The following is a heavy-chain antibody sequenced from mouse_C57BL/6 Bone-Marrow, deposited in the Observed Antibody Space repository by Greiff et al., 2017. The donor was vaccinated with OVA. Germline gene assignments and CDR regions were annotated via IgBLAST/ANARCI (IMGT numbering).Heavy chain of an antibody. Sequence: EVHLVESGGDLVKPGGSLKLSCAASGFTFSSYGMSWVRQTPDKRLEWVATISSGGSYTYYPDSVKGRFTISRDNAKNTLYLQMSSLKSEDTAMYYCARGSNWYYFDYWGQGTTLTVST. V-gene: IGHV5-6*01. CDR2: ISSGGSYT. CDR3: ARGSNWYYFDY. CDR1: GFTFSSYG. D-gene: IGHD4-1*01. J-gene: IGHJ2*01.